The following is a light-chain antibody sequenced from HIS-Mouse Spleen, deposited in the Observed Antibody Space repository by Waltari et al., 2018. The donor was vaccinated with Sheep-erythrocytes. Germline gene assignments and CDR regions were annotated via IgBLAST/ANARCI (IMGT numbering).Light chain of an antibody. CDR2: EVS. CDR1: SRDVGCHNY. Sequence: QSALTQPASVSGSPGQAITIPCTGTSRDVGCHNYASLYQQHPGHAPKLMIYEVSNRPSGVSNRFSGSKSGNTASLTISGLQAEDEADYYCSSYTSSSTLYVFGTGTKVTVL. J-gene: IGLJ1*01. V-gene: IGLV2-14*01. CDR3: SSYTSSSTLYV.